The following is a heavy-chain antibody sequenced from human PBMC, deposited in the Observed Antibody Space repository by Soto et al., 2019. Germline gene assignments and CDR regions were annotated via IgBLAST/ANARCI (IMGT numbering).Heavy chain of an antibody. CDR1: GFTFSSYG. V-gene: IGHV3-33*01. Sequence: PGGSLRLSCAASGFTFSSYGMHWVRQAPGKGLEWVAVIWYDGSNKYYADSVKGRFTISRDNSKNTLYLQMNSLRAEDTAVYYCARAGFIVVLPDGPWGQRTLVNV. CDR3: ARAGFIVVLPDGP. J-gene: IGHJ4*02. D-gene: IGHD2-2*01. CDR2: IWYDGSNK.